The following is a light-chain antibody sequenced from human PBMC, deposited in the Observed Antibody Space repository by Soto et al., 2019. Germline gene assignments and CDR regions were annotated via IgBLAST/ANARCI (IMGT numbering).Light chain of an antibody. V-gene: IGKV3-20*01. CDR1: QSISSNY. CDR3: QQYGDSPT. Sequence: EIVLTQSPGTLSLSPGERATLSCRASQSISSNYVAWYQQKPGQAPRLLIYDASTRATGIPNRYSGSGSGTDFTLTISRLEPEDFAVFYCQQYGDSPTFG. CDR2: DAS. J-gene: IGKJ1*01.